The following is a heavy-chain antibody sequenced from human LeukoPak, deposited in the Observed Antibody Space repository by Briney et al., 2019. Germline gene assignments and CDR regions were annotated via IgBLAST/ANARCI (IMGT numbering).Heavy chain of an antibody. CDR3: ARDTLTNYYGMDV. V-gene: IGHV1-2*02. CDR2: INPNSGGT. Sequence: GASVKVSCKASGYTFTGYYMHWARQAPGQGLEWMGWINPNSGGTNYAQKFQGRVTMTRDTSISTAYMELSRLRSDDTAVYYCARDTLTNYYGMDVWGQGTTVTVSS. CDR1: GYTFTGYY. J-gene: IGHJ6*02. D-gene: IGHD3-16*01.